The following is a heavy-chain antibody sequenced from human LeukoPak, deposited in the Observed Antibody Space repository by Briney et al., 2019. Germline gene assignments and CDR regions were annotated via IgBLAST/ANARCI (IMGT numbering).Heavy chain of an antibody. CDR3: ARARGMVNDAFDF. D-gene: IGHD3-10*01. CDR2: ISISSTTI. Sequence: GGSLRLSCEPSGFSFSTYSMNWVRQAPGKGLEWISYISISSTTIYYADSVKGRFTISRDNSKNSLYLQMNNLRDDDTAVYYCARARGMVNDAFDFWGQGTLVTVFS. CDR1: GFSFSTYS. V-gene: IGHV3-48*02. J-gene: IGHJ3*01.